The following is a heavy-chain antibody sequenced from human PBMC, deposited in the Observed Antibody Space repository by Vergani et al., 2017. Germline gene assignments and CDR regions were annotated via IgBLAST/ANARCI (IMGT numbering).Heavy chain of an antibody. J-gene: IGHJ5*02. CDR3: ARGNCGVNCPKYNWLAP. CDR1: GGFMSDFY. Sequence: QVHLQESGPGVVKPSDTLSLTCTVSGGFMSDFYWTWIRQPAGRGLEWIGRIYPNGNGNYNESLRSRLTMSIDTSRSQFSLSLSSVTAAYTAVYYCARGNCGVNCPKYNWLAPWGRGILVTVSS. D-gene: IGHD2-21*01. CDR2: IYPNGNG. V-gene: IGHV4-4*07.